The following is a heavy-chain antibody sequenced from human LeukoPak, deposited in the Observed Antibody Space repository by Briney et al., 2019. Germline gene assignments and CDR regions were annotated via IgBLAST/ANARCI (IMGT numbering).Heavy chain of an antibody. Sequence: PSETLPYFCTVSGGSLSSYYWSWIRQPPGMGLEWIGYIYYSGTTNYNPSLKSRVTISVDTSKNQFSLKVSSVTAADTAVYYCARGTMMVGLCGQGTLVTVSS. V-gene: IGHV4-59*01. CDR3: ARGTMMVGL. CDR2: IYYSGTT. D-gene: IGHD3-22*01. CDR1: GGSLSSYY. J-gene: IGHJ4*02.